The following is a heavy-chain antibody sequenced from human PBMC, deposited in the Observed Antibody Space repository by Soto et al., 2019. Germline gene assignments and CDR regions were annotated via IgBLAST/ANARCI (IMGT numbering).Heavy chain of an antibody. D-gene: IGHD6-13*01. Sequence: ASVKVSCKASGYTFTSYGISWVRQAPGQGLEWIGWISAYNGNTNNAQKLQGRVTMTRDTSTSTVYMELSALIPDDTAVYYCARSLLDEYSSSWRSAYYGMDVWGQGTTVTVSS. CDR1: GYTFTSYG. J-gene: IGHJ6*02. CDR3: ARSLLDEYSSSWRSAYYGMDV. V-gene: IGHV1-18*01. CDR2: ISAYNGNT.